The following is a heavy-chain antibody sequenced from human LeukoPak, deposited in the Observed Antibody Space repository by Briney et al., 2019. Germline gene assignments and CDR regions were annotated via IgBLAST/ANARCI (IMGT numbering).Heavy chain of an antibody. CDR3: ARDPDVIVGVNFDC. D-gene: IGHD1-26*01. Sequence: GGSLRLSCEASGFTFRSYWMNWFRQAPGKGLEWVANINQDGSKRYYVDSVKGRFTISRDNAKNSLYLQMNSLRAEDTAVYYCARDPDVIVGVNFDCWGQGTLVTVSS. V-gene: IGHV3-7*01. J-gene: IGHJ4*02. CDR1: GFTFRSYW. CDR2: INQDGSKR.